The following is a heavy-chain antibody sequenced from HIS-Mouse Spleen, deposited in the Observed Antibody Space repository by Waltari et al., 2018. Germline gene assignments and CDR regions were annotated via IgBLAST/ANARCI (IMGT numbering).Heavy chain of an antibody. CDR1: GYSISSGYY. J-gene: IGHJ3*02. V-gene: IGHV4-38-2*02. CDR2: IYHSGST. D-gene: IGHD1-26*01. CDR3: AGYSGSYRRVDAFDI. Sequence: QVQLQESGPGLVKPSETLSLTCTVSGYSISSGYYWGWIRQPPGKGLEWIGSIYHSGSTYYNPSLKSRVTISVDTSKNQFSLKLSSVTAADTAVYYCAGYSGSYRRVDAFDIWGQGTMVTVSS.